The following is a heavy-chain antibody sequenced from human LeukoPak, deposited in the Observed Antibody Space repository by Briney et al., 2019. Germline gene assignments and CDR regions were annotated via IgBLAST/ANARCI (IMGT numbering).Heavy chain of an antibody. CDR1: GYTFTGYY. J-gene: IGHJ5*02. D-gene: IGHD3-3*01. V-gene: IGHV1-2*06. Sequence: ASVKVSXKASGYTFTGYYMHWVRQAPGQGLEWMGRINPNSGGTNYAKKFQGRVTMTRDTSISTAYMELSRLRSDDTAVYYCARDLSDFWSGYSNWFDPWGQGTLVTVSS. CDR2: INPNSGGT. CDR3: ARDLSDFWSGYSNWFDP.